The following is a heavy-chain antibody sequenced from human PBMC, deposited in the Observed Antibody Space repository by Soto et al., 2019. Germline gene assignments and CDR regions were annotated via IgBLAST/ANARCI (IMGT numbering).Heavy chain of an antibody. CDR1: GGSISSGANY. Sequence: SETLSLTCTVSGGSISSGANYWSWVRQGPGKGLEWIGNIYYSGSAYYNPSLKSRLTMSVDTSKNSFSLKLTSVTAADTAVYYCARVLCSSTTCYFTDWFAPSGQGTLVTVSS. D-gene: IGHD2-2*01. J-gene: IGHJ5*02. CDR2: IYYSGSA. CDR3: ARVLCSSTTCYFTDWFAP. V-gene: IGHV4-31*03.